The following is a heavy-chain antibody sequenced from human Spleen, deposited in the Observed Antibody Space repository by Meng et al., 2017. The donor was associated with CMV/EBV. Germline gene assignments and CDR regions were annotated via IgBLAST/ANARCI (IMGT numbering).Heavy chain of an antibody. D-gene: IGHD3-22*01. CDR2: ISYNGRT. Sequence: SETLSLTCAVYGGSFSGYYWSWIRQPPGKGLEWIGYISYNGRTNYNPSLKSRVTISVDTSKNQLSLKLSSVTAADTAVYYCARCTYYYDSSGRKLADWFDPWGQGTLVTVSS. CDR1: GGSFSGYY. V-gene: IGHV4-59*12. J-gene: IGHJ5*02. CDR3: ARCTYYYDSSGRKLADWFDP.